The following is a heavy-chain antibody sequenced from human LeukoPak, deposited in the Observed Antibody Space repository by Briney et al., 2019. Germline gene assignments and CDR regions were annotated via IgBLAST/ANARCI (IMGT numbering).Heavy chain of an antibody. J-gene: IGHJ4*02. Sequence: PSETLSLICTVSGGSISSSSYYRGWIRQPPGKGLEWIGSIYYSGSTYYNPSLKSRVTISVDASKNQFSLKLSSVTAADTAVYYCARWSGSTSCFDYWGQGTLVTVSS. D-gene: IGHD2-2*01. V-gene: IGHV4-39*01. CDR2: IYYSGST. CDR3: ARWSGSTSCFDY. CDR1: GGSISSSSYY.